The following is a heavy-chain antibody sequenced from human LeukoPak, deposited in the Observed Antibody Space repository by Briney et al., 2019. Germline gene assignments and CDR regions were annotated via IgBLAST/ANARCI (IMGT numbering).Heavy chain of an antibody. J-gene: IGHJ3*02. V-gene: IGHV5-51*01. Sequence: GESLKISCKGSGYSFTSYWIGWARQMPGKGLEWMGIIYPGDSDTRYSPSFQGQVTISADKSISTAYLQWSSLKASDSAIYYRARPMGSGCSSTSCLRAFDIWGQGTMVTVSS. CDR3: ARPMGSGCSSTSCLRAFDI. CDR1: GYSFTSYW. D-gene: IGHD2-2*01. CDR2: IYPGDSDT.